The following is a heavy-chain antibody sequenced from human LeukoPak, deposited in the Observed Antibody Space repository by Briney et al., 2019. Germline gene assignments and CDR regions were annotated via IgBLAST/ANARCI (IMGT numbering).Heavy chain of an antibody. Sequence: SQTLSLTCTVSGGSISSARHYWSWICQLPGKGLEWIGCIYYGGTTYYHPSLKSRVTISIDTSKNLFSLKLTSVTAADKAVYYCARDNDHYGMDVWGQGTTVTVSS. J-gene: IGHJ6*02. CDR2: IYYGGTT. CDR1: GGSISSARHY. CDR3: ARDNDHYGMDV. V-gene: IGHV4-31*03. D-gene: IGHD1-1*01.